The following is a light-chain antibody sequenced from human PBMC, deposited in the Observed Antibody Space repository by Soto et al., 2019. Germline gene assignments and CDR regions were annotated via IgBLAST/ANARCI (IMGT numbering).Light chain of an antibody. J-gene: IGLJ2*01. CDR1: SSDVGGYAY. CDR3: SSYTSSTTPV. V-gene: IGLV2-14*01. Sequence: QSALTQPASVSGSPGQTITISCTGTSSDVGGYAYVSWYQQYPGKVPKLVISEVSNRPSGFSHRFSGSRSGNTASLTISGLQADDEADYHCSSYTSSTTPVFGGGTKVTVL. CDR2: EVS.